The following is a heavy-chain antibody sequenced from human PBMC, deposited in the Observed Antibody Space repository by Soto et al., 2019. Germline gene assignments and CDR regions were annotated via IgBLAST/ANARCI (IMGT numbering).Heavy chain of an antibody. CDR1: GFTFSGSA. V-gene: IGHV3-73*01. CDR2: IRSKANSYAT. CDR3: THSQYYDYIWGSLDAFDI. Sequence: EVQLVESGGGLVQPGGSLKLSCEASGFTFSGSAMHWVRQASGKGLEWVGRIRSKANSYATAYAASVKGRFTISRDDSKNTAYLQMNSLKTEDTAVYYCTHSQYYDYIWGSLDAFDIWGQGTMVTVSS. D-gene: IGHD3-16*01. J-gene: IGHJ3*02.